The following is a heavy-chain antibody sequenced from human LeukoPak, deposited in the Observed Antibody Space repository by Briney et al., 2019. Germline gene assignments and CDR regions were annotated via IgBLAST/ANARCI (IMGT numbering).Heavy chain of an antibody. CDR2: IWHDGSHK. D-gene: IGHD3-10*01. CDR1: GFTFNTYA. V-gene: IGHV3-33*01. Sequence: PGSSVRLSCEASGFTFNTYAMHWVRQAPGQGLEWVGLIWHDGSHKFYSNSVRGQFTISRDNSKNTVSLQMNNLRPEDTAVYYCARVIFGSGSYPDFWGQGTLVTVSS. J-gene: IGHJ4*02. CDR3: ARVIFGSGSYPDF.